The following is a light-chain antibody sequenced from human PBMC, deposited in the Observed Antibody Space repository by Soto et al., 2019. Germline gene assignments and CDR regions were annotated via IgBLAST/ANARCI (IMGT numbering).Light chain of an antibody. V-gene: IGKV1-9*01. CDR1: QGISSY. J-gene: IGKJ1*01. CDR2: AVS. Sequence: DIQLTQSPSFLSASVGDRVTITCRASQGISSYLAWYQQKAGKAPKLPIYAVSTLQSGVPPRFSGSGSGTEFTLTISSLQPEDFATYYCQQLSTYRWTFGQGTKVEIK. CDR3: QQLSTYRWT.